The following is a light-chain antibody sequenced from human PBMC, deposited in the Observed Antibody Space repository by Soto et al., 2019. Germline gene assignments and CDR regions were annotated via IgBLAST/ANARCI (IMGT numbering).Light chain of an antibody. CDR2: VVS. V-gene: IGLV2-14*01. CDR1: SSDY. CDR3: SSFVSSTTSVV. J-gene: IGLJ2*01. Sequence: QSALTQPASVSGSPGQSITISCTGTSSDYVSWYQQHPGKAPKLIISVVSNRPSGVSDRFSGSKSGNTASLTISGLQAEDEADYYCSSFVSSTTSVVFGGGTKLTVL.